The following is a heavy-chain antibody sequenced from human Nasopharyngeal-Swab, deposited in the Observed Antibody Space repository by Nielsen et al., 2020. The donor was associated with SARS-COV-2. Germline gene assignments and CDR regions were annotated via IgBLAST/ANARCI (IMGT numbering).Heavy chain of an antibody. D-gene: IGHD6-13*01. CDR3: ARERRIAAAATRYFDL. J-gene: IGHJ2*01. CDR2: IYHSGST. V-gene: IGHV4-4*02. Sequence: SETLSLTCAVSGGSISSSNWWGWVRQPPGKGLEWIGEIYHSGSTNYNPSLKSRVTISVDKSKNQFSLKLSSVTAADTAVYYCARERRIAAAATRYFDLWGRGTLVTVSS. CDR1: GGSISSSNW.